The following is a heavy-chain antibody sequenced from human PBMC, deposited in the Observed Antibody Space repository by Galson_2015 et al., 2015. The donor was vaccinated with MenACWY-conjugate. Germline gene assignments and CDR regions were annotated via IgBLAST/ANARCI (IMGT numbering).Heavy chain of an antibody. Sequence: QSGAEVKKPGESLKISCKASGYRFTNSWIAWVRQMPGKGLEWMGINYPSDSDTRYSPSFQGQVTISADKSIDTAYLQWGSLKASDTAMYYCARQGSSSSWFDPWGQGTLVTVSS. CDR2: NYPSDSDT. V-gene: IGHV5-51*01. J-gene: IGHJ5*02. CDR3: ARQGSSSSWFDP. CDR1: GYRFTNSW. D-gene: IGHD6-6*01.